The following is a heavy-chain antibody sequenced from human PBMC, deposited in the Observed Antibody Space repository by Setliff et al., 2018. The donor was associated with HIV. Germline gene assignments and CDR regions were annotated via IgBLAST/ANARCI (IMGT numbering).Heavy chain of an antibody. D-gene: IGHD7-27*01. CDR2: ITSYNGNT. V-gene: IGHV1-18*01. Sequence: ASVKVSCKASGYTFSNYGITWVRQAPGQGLEWMGWITSYNGNTNYAKKFKGRVTMTTDTSTSIAYMELSSLRSEDTAVYYCARRGTGDYYYYYYMDVWGKGTTVTVSS. CDR3: ARRGTGDYYYYYYMDV. J-gene: IGHJ6*03. CDR1: GYTFSNYG.